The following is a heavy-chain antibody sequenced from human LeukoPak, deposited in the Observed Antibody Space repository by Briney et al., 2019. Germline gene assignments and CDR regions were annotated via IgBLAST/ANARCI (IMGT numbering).Heavy chain of an antibody. CDR1: GYTFTSYG. CDR3: ARVLLVGATEPNWFDP. Sequence: ASVKVSCKASGYTFTSYGISWVRQAPGQGLEWMGWISAYNGNTNYAQKLQGRVTMTTDTSTSTAYMELRSLRSDDTAVYYCARVLLVGATEPNWFDPWGQGTLVTVSP. D-gene: IGHD1-26*01. CDR2: ISAYNGNT. J-gene: IGHJ5*02. V-gene: IGHV1-18*01.